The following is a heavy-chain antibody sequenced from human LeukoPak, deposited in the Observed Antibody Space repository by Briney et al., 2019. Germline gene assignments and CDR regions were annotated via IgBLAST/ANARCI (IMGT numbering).Heavy chain of an antibody. J-gene: IGHJ6*02. Sequence: SVKVSCKASGGTFSSYAISWVRQAPGQGLEWMGRIIPTLGIANYAQKFQGRVTITADKSTSTAYMELSSLRSEDTAVYYCARGEGSGHTDYYYYGMDVWGQGTTVTVSS. CDR1: GGTFSSYA. D-gene: IGHD3-10*01. CDR3: ARGEGSGHTDYYYYGMDV. CDR2: IIPTLGIA. V-gene: IGHV1-69*04.